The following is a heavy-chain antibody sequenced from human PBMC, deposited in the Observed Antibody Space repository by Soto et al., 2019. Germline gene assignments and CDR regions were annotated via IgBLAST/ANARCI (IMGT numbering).Heavy chain of an antibody. CDR2: ITGRGAST. CDR3: AKDREGYCSGTSCSSYG. D-gene: IGHD2-2*01. Sequence: GVLRLSCSASGFTFSSYAMSWVRQAPGKGLERSHTITGRGASTYYADSVKGRFTISRENSKNTLYLQMNSLRAEDTAAYHCAKDREGYCSGTSCSSYGWGQGTLVTVSS. J-gene: IGHJ4*02. CDR1: GFTFSSYA. V-gene: IGHV3-23*01.